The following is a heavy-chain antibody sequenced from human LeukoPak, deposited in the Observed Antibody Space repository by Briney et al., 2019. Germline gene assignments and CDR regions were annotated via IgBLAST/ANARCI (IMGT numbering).Heavy chain of an antibody. CDR3: ARVWQWLGKILDY. V-gene: IGHV3-23*01. D-gene: IGHD6-19*01. CDR1: GFTFSSYA. CDR2: ISGSGGST. Sequence: GGSLRLSCAASGFTFSSYAMSWVRQAPGKGLEWVSAISGSGGSTYYADSVKGRFTISRDNSKNTLYLQMNSLRAEDTAVYYCARVWQWLGKILDYWGQGTLVTVSS. J-gene: IGHJ4*02.